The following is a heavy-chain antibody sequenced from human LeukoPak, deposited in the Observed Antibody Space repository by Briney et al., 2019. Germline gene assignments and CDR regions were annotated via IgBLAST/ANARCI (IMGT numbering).Heavy chain of an antibody. J-gene: IGHJ2*01. Sequence: GGSLRLSCAASEFTVSTNFMSWVRQAPGKGLEWVSIISGGGGTFYADSVKGRFTISRDNSKNTLYLQMNSLRAEDTAMYYCAKRDGFAEQIWSFDLWGRGTLATVSS. CDR1: EFTVSTNF. CDR3: AKRDGFAEQIWSFDL. D-gene: IGHD1/OR15-1a*01. CDR2: ISGGGGT. V-gene: IGHV3-53*01.